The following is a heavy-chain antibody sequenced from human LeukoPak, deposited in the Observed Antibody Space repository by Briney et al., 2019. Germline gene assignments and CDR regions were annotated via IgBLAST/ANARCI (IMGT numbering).Heavy chain of an antibody. D-gene: IGHD6-19*01. V-gene: IGHV3-23*01. CDR2: ISGSDST. Sequence: PGGSLRLSCAASGFTFSSYGMHWVRQAPGKGLEWVSGISGSDSTYYADSVKGRFTISRDNSKNTLYLQMNSLRAEDTAVYYCAKDAVAGHYSGFDYWGQGTLVTVSS. CDR1: GFTFSSYG. J-gene: IGHJ4*02. CDR3: AKDAVAGHYSGFDY.